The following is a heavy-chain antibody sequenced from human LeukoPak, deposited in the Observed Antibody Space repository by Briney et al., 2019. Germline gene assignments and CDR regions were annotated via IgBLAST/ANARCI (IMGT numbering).Heavy chain of an antibody. D-gene: IGHD3-10*01. V-gene: IGHV3-23*01. CDR1: GFTFSSYV. Sequence: GGSLRLSCAASGFTFSSYVMIWVRQAPGKGLEWVSSISGSGGSTYYADFVKGRFTIFRDVSKNTLYLEVNSLRAEDTGVYYCAKDRQNYYRSGYYFDYWGQGTLVTVSS. CDR3: AKDRQNYYRSGYYFDY. CDR2: ISGSGGST. J-gene: IGHJ4*02.